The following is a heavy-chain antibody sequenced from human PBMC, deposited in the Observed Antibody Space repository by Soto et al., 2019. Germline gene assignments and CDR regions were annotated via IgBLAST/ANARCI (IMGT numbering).Heavy chain of an antibody. CDR2: IFYSGST. D-gene: IGHD5-12*01. J-gene: IGHJ5*02. CDR1: GGSISSGGLY. V-gene: IGHV4-31*03. Sequence: QVQLQESGPGLVKPSQTLSLTCTVSGGSISSGGLYWSWIRQHPGKGLEWIGYIFYSGSTYYNPPLKSRVSISVDTSKNQFSLKLSSVTAADTAVYYCAREEGGGYDHRWFDPWGQGTLVTVSS. CDR3: AREEGGGYDHRWFDP.